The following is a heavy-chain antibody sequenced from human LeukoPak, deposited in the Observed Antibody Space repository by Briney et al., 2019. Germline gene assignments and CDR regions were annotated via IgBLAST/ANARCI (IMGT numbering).Heavy chain of an antibody. V-gene: IGHV1-18*01. Sequence: ASVKVSCKASGYTFTTYGISWVRQAPGQGLEWMGWISAHNGNTNYVQKFQGRVSMTTDTSTSTVYMELRRLTSDDTAVYYCARSSSGYMGGDYWGQGTLVTVSS. D-gene: IGHD3-22*01. J-gene: IGHJ4*02. CDR1: GYTFTTYG. CDR3: ARSSSGYMGGDY. CDR2: ISAHNGNT.